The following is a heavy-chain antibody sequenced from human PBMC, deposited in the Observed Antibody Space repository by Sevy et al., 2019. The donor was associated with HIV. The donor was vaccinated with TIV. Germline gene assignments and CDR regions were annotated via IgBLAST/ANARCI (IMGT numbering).Heavy chain of an antibody. D-gene: IGHD6-19*01. CDR3: ARGVFSSGWYYYYYYYGMDV. Sequence: GGSLRLSCAASGFTFSSYSMNWVRQAPGKGLEGVSYISSSSSTIYYADSVKGRFTISRDNAKNSVYLEMNSLRDEDTAVYYCARGVFSSGWYYYYYYYGMDVWGQGTTVTVSS. CDR2: ISSSSSTI. CDR1: GFTFSSYS. J-gene: IGHJ6*02. V-gene: IGHV3-48*02.